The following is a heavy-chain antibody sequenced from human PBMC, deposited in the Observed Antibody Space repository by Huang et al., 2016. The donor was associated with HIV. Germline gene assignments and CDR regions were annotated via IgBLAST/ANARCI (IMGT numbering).Heavy chain of an antibody. V-gene: IGHV4-34*01. CDR1: GGSFSGYF. CDR2: INHTGST. J-gene: IGHJ4*02. Sequence: QVQLQQWGAGLLKPSATLSLTCPVYGGSFSGYFWSWISQYPGKGLEWIGEINHTGSTNYNPSLKSRGTISIDRSKNQFSLKVTSVTAAATAVDYCARGGPRDGYNYINYWGQGTLVTVST. D-gene: IGHD5-12*01. CDR3: ARGGPRDGYNYINY.